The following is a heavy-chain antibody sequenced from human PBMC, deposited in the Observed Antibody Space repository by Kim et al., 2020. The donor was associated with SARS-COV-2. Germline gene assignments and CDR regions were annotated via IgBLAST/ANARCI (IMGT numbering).Heavy chain of an antibody. Sequence: GGSLRLSCAASGFTFSSYGMHWVRQAPGKGLEWVAVISFDGSNKYYADSVKGRFTFSRDNSKNTLYLQMNSLRAEDTAVYYCARDGLRYFALPDFDAF. J-gene: IGHJ3*01. D-gene: IGHD3-9*01. V-gene: IGHV3-33*05. CDR1: GFTFSSYG. CDR2: ISFDGSNK. CDR3: ARDGLRYFALPDFDAF.